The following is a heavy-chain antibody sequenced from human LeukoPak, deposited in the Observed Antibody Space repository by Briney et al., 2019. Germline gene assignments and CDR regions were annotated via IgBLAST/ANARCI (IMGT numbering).Heavy chain of an antibody. CDR2: IYSGGST. J-gene: IGHJ6*02. V-gene: IGHV3-53*01. CDR1: EFTVSSNY. Sequence: PGGSLRLSCAASEFTVSSNYMSWVRQAPGKGLEWVSVIYSGGSTYYADSVKGRFTISRDNSKNTLYLQMNSLRAEDTAVYYCARGRVSYYYYGMDVWGQGTTVTVSS. D-gene: IGHD3-9*01. CDR3: ARGRVSYYYYGMDV.